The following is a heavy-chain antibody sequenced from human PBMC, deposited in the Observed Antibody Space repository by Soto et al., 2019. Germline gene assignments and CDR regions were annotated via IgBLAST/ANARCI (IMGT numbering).Heavy chain of an antibody. CDR1: GGSISSSSYY. CDR2: IYYSGST. Sequence: LSLTCTVSGGSISSSSYYWGWIRQPPGKGLEWIGSIYYSGSTYYNPSPKSRVTISVDTSKNQFSLKLSSVTAADTAVYYCARTHALTIFGVVSYGMDVWGQGTTVTVSS. J-gene: IGHJ6*02. D-gene: IGHD3-3*01. V-gene: IGHV4-39*01. CDR3: ARTHALTIFGVVSYGMDV.